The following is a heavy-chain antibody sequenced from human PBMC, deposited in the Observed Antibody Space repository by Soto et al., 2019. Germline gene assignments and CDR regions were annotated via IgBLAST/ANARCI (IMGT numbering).Heavy chain of an antibody. D-gene: IGHD2-2*01. CDR2: ISGSGGST. J-gene: IGHJ6*02. Sequence: GGSLRLSCAASGFTFSSYAMSWVRQAPGKGLEWVSAISGSGGSTYYADSVKGRFTISRDNSKNTLYLQMNSLRAEDTAVYYCAKEIGYCSSTSCYGYYYYYGMDVWGQGTTVTVSS. CDR1: GFTFSSYA. CDR3: AKEIGYCSSTSCYGYYYYYGMDV. V-gene: IGHV3-23*01.